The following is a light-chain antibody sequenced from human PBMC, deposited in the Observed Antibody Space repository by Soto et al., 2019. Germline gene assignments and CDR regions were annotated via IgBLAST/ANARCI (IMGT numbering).Light chain of an antibody. V-gene: IGLV2-11*01. CDR2: DVS. J-gene: IGLJ1*01. CDR3: CSYAGSYSYV. CDR1: SSDVGGYNF. Sequence: QSVLTQPRSVSGSPGQSVTISCTGTSSDVGGYNFVSWYQQHPGKAPKLMIYDVSKRPSGVPDRFSGSKSGNTASLTISRLQAEDEADYYCCSYAGSYSYVFGTGTQLTVL.